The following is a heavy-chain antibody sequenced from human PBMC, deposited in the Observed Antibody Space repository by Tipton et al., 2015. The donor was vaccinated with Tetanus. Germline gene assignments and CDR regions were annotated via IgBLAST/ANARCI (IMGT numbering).Heavy chain of an antibody. CDR1: GGSISSYY. Sequence: GLVKPSETLSLTCTLSGGSISSYYWSWVRQPPGKGLEWIGYIYYSGSTNYNPSLKSRVTISVDTSKNQFSLKLSSVTAADTAVYYCARVGFGYSGYHFYGYWGQGTLVTVSS. J-gene: IGHJ4*02. D-gene: IGHD5-12*01. CDR2: IYYSGST. CDR3: ARVGFGYSGYHFYGY. V-gene: IGHV4-59*01.